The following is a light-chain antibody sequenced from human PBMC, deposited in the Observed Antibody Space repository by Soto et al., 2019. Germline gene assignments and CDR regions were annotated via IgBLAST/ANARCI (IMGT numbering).Light chain of an antibody. Sequence: DLQMTQSPSTLSASVGDRVTITCRASQSIGSWLAWYQQKPGKAPKFLIYDASSLESGVPSRFSGSGYGTEFTLTISSLQPDDFATYYCQQYNSYPWTFGQGTKVEIK. J-gene: IGKJ1*01. V-gene: IGKV1-5*01. CDR2: DAS. CDR1: QSIGSW. CDR3: QQYNSYPWT.